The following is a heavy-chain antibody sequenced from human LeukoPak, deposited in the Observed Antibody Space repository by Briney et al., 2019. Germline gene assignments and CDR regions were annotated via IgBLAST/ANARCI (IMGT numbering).Heavy chain of an antibody. Sequence: SETLSLTCAVYGGSFSGYYWSWIRQPPGKGLEWIGEINHSGSTNYNPSLKSRVTISVDTSKNQFSLKLSSVTAADTAVYYCARQLLWFGEKAFDYWGQGTLVTVSS. CDR3: ARQLLWFGEKAFDY. D-gene: IGHD3-10*01. J-gene: IGHJ4*02. V-gene: IGHV4-34*01. CDR1: GGSFSGYY. CDR2: INHSGST.